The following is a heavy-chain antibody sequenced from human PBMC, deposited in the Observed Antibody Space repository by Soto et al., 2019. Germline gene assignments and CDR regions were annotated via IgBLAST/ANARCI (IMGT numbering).Heavy chain of an antibody. V-gene: IGHV4-34*01. CDR3: ARDLHVWATIPDYGMDV. CDR1: GGSFSGYY. Sequence: PSETLSLTCAVYGGSFSGYYWSWIRQPPGKGLEWIGEINHSGSTNYNPSLKSRVTISVDTSKNQFSLKLSSVTAADTAVYYCARDLHVWATIPDYGMDVWGQGTTVTVSS. J-gene: IGHJ6*02. CDR2: INHSGST. D-gene: IGHD2-8*01.